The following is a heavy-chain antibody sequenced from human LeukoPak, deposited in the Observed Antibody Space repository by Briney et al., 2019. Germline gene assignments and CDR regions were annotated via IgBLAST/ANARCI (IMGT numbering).Heavy chain of an antibody. J-gene: IGHJ3*02. V-gene: IGHV4-61*05. Sequence: SETLSLTCTVSGGSISSSSYYWSWIRQPPGKGLEWIGYIYYSGGTDYNPSLKSRVTISVDTSKNQFSLKLRSVTAADTAVYYCARHVTISGPYDASDIWGQGTMVTVSP. CDR3: ARHVTISGPYDASDI. CDR2: IYYSGGT. CDR1: GGSISSSSYY. D-gene: IGHD5-24*01.